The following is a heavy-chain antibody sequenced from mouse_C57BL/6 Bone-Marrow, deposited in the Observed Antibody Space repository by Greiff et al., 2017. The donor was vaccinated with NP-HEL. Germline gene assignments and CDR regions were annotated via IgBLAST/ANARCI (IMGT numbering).Heavy chain of an antibody. CDR3: ARSEGAYGNSYFDY. D-gene: IGHD2-1*01. J-gene: IGHJ2*01. Sequence: VQLQQPGAELVKPGASVKMSCKASGYTFTSYWITWVKQRPGQGLEWIGDIYPGSGSTNYNEKFKSKATLTVDTSSSTAYMQLSSLTSEDSAVYYCARSEGAYGNSYFDYWGQGTTLTVSS. V-gene: IGHV1-55*01. CDR1: GYTFTSYW. CDR2: IYPGSGST.